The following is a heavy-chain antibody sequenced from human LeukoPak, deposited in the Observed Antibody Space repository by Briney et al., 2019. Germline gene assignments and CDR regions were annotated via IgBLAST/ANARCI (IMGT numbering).Heavy chain of an antibody. J-gene: IGHJ4*02. CDR1: GGTFTSYA. V-gene: IGHV1-69*04. CDR2: IIPILGIA. CDR3: ARVVSSIVRGVITLNYFDY. Sequence: SVKVSCKASGGTFTSYAISWVRQAPGQGLEWMGRIIPILGIANYAQKFQGRVTITADKSTSTAYMELSSLRSEDTAVYYCARVVSSIVRGVITLNYFDYWGQGTLVTVSS. D-gene: IGHD3-10*01.